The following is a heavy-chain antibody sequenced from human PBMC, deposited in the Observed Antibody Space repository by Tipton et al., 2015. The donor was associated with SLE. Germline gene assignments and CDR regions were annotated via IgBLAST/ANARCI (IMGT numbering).Heavy chain of an antibody. CDR2: IKQDGSVT. CDR1: EFTFSNYW. D-gene: IGHD2-2*01. J-gene: IGHJ4*02. Sequence: SLRLSCAASEFTFSNYWMSWVRQAPGKGLEWVANIKQDGSVTKYADSVKGRFTISRDNSNNTLYLQVNSLRAEDTAVYYCARDLNVYCSSTSCYGGIDYWDQGNLVTVTS. V-gene: IGHV3-7*01. CDR3: ARDLNVYCSSTSCYGGIDY.